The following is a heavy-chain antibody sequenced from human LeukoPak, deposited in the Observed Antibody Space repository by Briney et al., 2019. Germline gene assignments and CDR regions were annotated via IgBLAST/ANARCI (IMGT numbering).Heavy chain of an antibody. D-gene: IGHD3-16*01. J-gene: IGHJ6*03. CDR3: ARDHVGGKYYYMDV. V-gene: IGHV3-11*04. CDR1: GFTFSDYY. Sequence: GALRLSCAASGFTFSDYYMSWIRQAPGKGLEWVSYISSSGSTIYYADSVKGRFTISRDNAKNSLYLQMNSLRAEDTAVYYCARDHVGGKYYYMDVWGKGTTVTVSS. CDR2: ISSSGSTI.